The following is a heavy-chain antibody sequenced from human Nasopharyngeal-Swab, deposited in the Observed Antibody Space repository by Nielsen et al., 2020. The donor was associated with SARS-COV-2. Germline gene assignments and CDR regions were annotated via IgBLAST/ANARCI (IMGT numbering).Heavy chain of an antibody. V-gene: IGHV3-23*01. J-gene: IGHJ4*02. CDR1: GIALRNSG. CDR2: TSGSAETT. Sequence: GGPLRPPCAASGIALRNSGISWVRKSPGRGLEWVSTTSGSAETTHYADPVKGRSTISRDHSTNTSYLQRNSLRADDTAGYYCAILYYGHWGQGTLVTVSS. CDR3: AILYYGH.